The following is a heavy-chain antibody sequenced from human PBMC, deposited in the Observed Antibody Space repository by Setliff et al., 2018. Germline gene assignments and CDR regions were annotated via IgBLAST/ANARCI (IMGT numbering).Heavy chain of an antibody. Sequence: AGGSLRLSCAASGFTFSSYSMNWVRQAPGKGLEWVSYISGSGTTIYYADSVRGRFTVSRDNAKESLYLQMNNLGAEDTAVYFCVRDRSGDYAFDFWGQGTLVTVSS. J-gene: IGHJ4*02. V-gene: IGHV3-48*01. CDR2: ISGSGTTI. CDR3: VRDRSGDYAFDF. D-gene: IGHD4-17*01. CDR1: GFTFSSYS.